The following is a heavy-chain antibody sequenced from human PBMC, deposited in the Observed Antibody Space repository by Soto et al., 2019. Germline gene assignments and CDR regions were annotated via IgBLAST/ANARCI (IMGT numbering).Heavy chain of an antibody. V-gene: IGHV3-15*01. D-gene: IGHD2-2*02. J-gene: IGHJ4*02. Sequence: LRLSCAASGFTFHTAWLSWFRQPPGKGLEWVGRIKSKTAGGTTQDAAPVKDRFTISRDDSKNTLYLQMNSLKTEDTAVYYCTTGSMTNYTRAEDNWGQGTLVTVSS. CDR1: GFTFHTAW. CDR3: TTGSMTNYTRAEDN. CDR2: IKSKTAGGTT.